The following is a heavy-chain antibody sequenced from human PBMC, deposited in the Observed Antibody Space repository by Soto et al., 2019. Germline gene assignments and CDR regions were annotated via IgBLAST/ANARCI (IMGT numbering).Heavy chain of an antibody. CDR3: ARAWLGWELPAD. V-gene: IGHV3-13*01. D-gene: IGHD1-26*01. CDR2: IGTAGDT. J-gene: IGHJ4*02. CDR1: GFTFSSYD. Sequence: EVQLVESGGGLVQPGGSLRLSCAASGFTFSSYDMHWVRQATGKGLEWVSAIGTAGDTYYPGSVKGRFTISRENAKNSLYLQMNSLRAGDTAVYYGARAWLGWELPADWGQGPLVTVSS.